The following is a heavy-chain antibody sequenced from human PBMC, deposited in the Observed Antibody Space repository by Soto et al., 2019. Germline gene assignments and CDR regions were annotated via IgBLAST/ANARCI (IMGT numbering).Heavy chain of an antibody. D-gene: IGHD6-13*01. CDR2: INDSGST. CDR1: CGSLSSYH. Sequence: PFETLSLTCAFYCGSLSSYHYDWIRQSPGKGLEWIGEINDSGSTNYNPSLKSRVTISVDKSKNQFSLRLNSVTAADTAVYYCARGRRQQLVRSKFDWFDPWGQGILVTVSS. CDR3: ARGRRQQLVRSKFDWFDP. V-gene: IGHV4-34*01. J-gene: IGHJ5*02.